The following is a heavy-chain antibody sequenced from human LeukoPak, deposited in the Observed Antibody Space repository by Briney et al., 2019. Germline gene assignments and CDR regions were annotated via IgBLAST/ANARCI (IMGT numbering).Heavy chain of an antibody. CDR2: INPNSGGT. V-gene: IGHV1-2*06. D-gene: IGHD1-26*01. CDR1: GYTFTGYY. J-gene: IGHJ6*02. CDR3: ARKHSEGWELLGYYYYGMDV. Sequence: GASVKVSCKASGYTFTGYYMHWVRQAPGQGLEWMGRINPNSGGTNYAQKFQGRVTMTRDTSISTAYMELRSLRSDDTAVYYCARKHSEGWELLGYYYYGMDVWGQGTTVTVSS.